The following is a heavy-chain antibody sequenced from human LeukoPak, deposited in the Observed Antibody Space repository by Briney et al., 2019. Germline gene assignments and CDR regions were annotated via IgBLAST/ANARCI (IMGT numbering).Heavy chain of an antibody. J-gene: IGHJ3*02. CDR2: IWCDGSNK. Sequence: GGSLRLSCAASGFTFSSYGMHWVRQAPGKGLEWVAVIWCDGSNKYYADSVKGRFTISRDNSKNTLYLQMNSLRAEDTAVYYCASDYYYDSSGHLDAFDIWGQGTMVTVSS. V-gene: IGHV3-33*01. D-gene: IGHD3-22*01. CDR3: ASDYYYDSSGHLDAFDI. CDR1: GFTFSSYG.